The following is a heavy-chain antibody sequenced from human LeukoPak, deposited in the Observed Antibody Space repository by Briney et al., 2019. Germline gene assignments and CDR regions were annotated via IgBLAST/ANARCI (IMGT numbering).Heavy chain of an antibody. CDR2: ISGSGGNT. CDR3: AKTAFSRTSYFDY. CDR1: GFTFSTYT. D-gene: IGHD3-3*02. Sequence: GGSLRLSCAASGFTFSTYTMSWVRQAPGKGLEWVSAISGSGGNTYYADSVKGRFTISRDNSKNTLYLQMDSLRADDTAVYYCAKTAFSRTSYFDYWGQGTLVTASS. V-gene: IGHV3-23*01. J-gene: IGHJ4*02.